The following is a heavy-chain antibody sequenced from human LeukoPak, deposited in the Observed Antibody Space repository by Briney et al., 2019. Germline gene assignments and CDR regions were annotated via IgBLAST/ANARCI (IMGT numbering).Heavy chain of an antibody. Sequence: GGSLRLSCAASGFTFSSYSMNWVRQAPGKGLEWVSSISNSNSYIFYADSVQGRFTISRDNAKNSLYLQMNSLRAEDTAVYYCAKDNSYGHYDAFDFWGQGTMVTVSS. CDR3: AKDNSYGHYDAFDF. CDR2: ISNSNSYI. V-gene: IGHV3-21*06. J-gene: IGHJ3*01. D-gene: IGHD5-18*01. CDR1: GFTFSSYS.